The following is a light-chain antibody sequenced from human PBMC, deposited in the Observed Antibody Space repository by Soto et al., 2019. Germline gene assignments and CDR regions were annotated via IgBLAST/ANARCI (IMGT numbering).Light chain of an antibody. CDR2: AAS. V-gene: IGKV3D-15*01. CDR3: QQYNNWPPIT. Sequence: EIVLTQSLATLSLSPGERATLXCRASQSVSGDLAWYQQKPGQAPRLLIFAASTRATGIPDRFSGSGSGTEFTLTISSLQSEDFAVYYCQQYNNWPPITFGQGTRLEIK. CDR1: QSVSGD. J-gene: IGKJ5*01.